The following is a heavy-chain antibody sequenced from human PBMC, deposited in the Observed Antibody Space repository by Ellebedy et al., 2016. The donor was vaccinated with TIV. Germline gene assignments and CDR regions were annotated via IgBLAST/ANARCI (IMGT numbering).Heavy chain of an antibody. D-gene: IGHD3-22*01. V-gene: IGHV3-23*01. J-gene: IGHJ4*02. CDR3: AKRDSSGYYYARLFDY. CDR1: GFTFSIFA. CDR2: ISASGEST. Sequence: GGSLRLSCAASGFTFSIFAMSWVRHAPGKGLEWVSTISASGESTYYAGSVTGRFTISRDNAKNTLYLQMNSPRAEDTAVYYCAKRDSSGYYYARLFDYWGQGTLVTVSS.